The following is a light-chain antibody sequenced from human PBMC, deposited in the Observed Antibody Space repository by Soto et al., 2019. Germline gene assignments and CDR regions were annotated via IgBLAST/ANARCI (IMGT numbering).Light chain of an antibody. Sequence: QSVLTQPPSASGTPGQRVTISCSGSSSNIGSNYVYWYQQLPGTAPKLLIYSNNQRPSGVPDRFSGSKSGTSASLAISGLRYADEADYYCAAWDDSLSGYVFGTGTKVTVL. CDR2: SNN. V-gene: IGLV1-47*02. CDR3: AAWDDSLSGYV. CDR1: SSNIGSNY. J-gene: IGLJ1*01.